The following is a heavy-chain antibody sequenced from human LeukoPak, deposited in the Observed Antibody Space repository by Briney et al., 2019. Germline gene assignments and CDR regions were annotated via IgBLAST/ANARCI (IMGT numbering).Heavy chain of an antibody. CDR2: IYYSGST. J-gene: IGHJ4*02. Sequence: PSETLSLTCTVSGGSISSSSYYWGWIRQPPGKGLEWIGSIYYSGSTYYNPSLKSRVTISVDTSKNQFSLKLSSVTAADTAVYYCARHMYYYDSSGHFDYWGQGTLVTASS. CDR1: GGSISSSSYY. V-gene: IGHV4-39*01. D-gene: IGHD3-22*01. CDR3: ARHMYYYDSSGHFDY.